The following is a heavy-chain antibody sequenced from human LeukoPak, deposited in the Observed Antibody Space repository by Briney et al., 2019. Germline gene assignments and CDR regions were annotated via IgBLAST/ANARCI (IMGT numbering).Heavy chain of an antibody. CDR1: GGTFSSYA. CDR3: ARDGTYGDYAGY. D-gene: IGHD4-17*01. V-gene: IGHV1-69*01. Sequence: SVKVSCKASGGTFSSYAISWVRQAPGQGLEWMGGIIPIFGTANYAQKFQGRVTITADESTSTAYMELSSLRSEDTAVYYCARDGTYGDYAGYWGQGTLVTVSS. CDR2: IIPIFGTA. J-gene: IGHJ4*02.